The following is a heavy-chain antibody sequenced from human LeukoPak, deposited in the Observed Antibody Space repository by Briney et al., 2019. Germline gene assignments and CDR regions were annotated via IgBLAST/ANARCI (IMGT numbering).Heavy chain of an antibody. CDR1: GFTFSSYG. CDR2: IWYDGSNK. V-gene: IGHV3-33*01. CDR3: ARDGDYYDSSGYFDY. D-gene: IGHD3-22*01. Sequence: PRRSLRLSCAASGFTFSSYGMHWVRQAPGKGLEWVAVIWYDGSNKYYADSVKGRFTISRDNSENTLYLQMNSLRAEDTAVYYCARDGDYYDSSGYFDYWGQGTLVTVSS. J-gene: IGHJ4*02.